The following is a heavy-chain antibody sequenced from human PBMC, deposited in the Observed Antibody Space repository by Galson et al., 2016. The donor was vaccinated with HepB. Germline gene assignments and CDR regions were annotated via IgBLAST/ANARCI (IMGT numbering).Heavy chain of an antibody. CDR1: GFIVSDYY. D-gene: IGHD3-16*01. CDR3: AREPYVGYYFAMDV. Sequence: SLRLSCAPSGFIVSDYYTSWFRQAPGKGLEWVAYIHGRGPTTYYADSVKGRFAISRDDAKNSVYLRMNSLRADDTAIYYCAREPYVGYYFAMDVWGPGTTVTVAS. V-gene: IGHV3-11*01. J-gene: IGHJ6*02. CDR2: IHGRGPTT.